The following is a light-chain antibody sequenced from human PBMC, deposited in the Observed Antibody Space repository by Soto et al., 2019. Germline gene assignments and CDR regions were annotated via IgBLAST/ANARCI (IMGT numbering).Light chain of an antibody. CDR1: QSVSSSY. Sequence: EIVLTQSPGTLSLSPGERATLSCRASQSVSSSYLAWYQQKPGQAPRLLIYGASSRATGIPDRFSGSGSGTDFTLTISRLEPEDFPVYYCQQYGSSPPTFGQGPKVEL. V-gene: IGKV3-20*01. CDR2: GAS. J-gene: IGKJ1*01. CDR3: QQYGSSPPT.